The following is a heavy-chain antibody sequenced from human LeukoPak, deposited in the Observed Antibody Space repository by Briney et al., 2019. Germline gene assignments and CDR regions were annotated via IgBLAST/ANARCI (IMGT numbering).Heavy chain of an antibody. CDR3: ARRITRIAAAVD. CDR1: GVSISSINW. Sequence: SGTLSLTCAVSGVSISSINWWSWVRQPPGKGLEWIGEINHSGSTNYNPPLKSRVTISVDTSKNQFSLKLSSVPAADTAVYYCARRITRIAAAVDWGQGTLVTVSS. J-gene: IGHJ4*02. D-gene: IGHD6-13*01. CDR2: INHSGST. V-gene: IGHV4-4*02.